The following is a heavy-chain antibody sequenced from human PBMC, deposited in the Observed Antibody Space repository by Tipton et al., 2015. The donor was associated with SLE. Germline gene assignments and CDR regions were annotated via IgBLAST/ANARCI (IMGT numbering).Heavy chain of an antibody. V-gene: IGHV4-34*01. CDR1: GGSFSGNY. CDR2: INHSGNT. CDR3: ARDARGSSHFDY. Sequence: TLSLTCAVYGGSFSGNYWSWIRQSPGKGLEWIGEINHSGNTNYNPSLKSRVTISVDTSKNQFSLKLSSVTAADTAVYYCARDARGSSHFDYWGQGTLVTVSS. J-gene: IGHJ4*02. D-gene: IGHD2-15*01.